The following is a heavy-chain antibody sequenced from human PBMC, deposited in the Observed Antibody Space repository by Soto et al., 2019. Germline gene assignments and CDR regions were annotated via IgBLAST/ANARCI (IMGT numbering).Heavy chain of an antibody. CDR2: IYHSGST. J-gene: IGHJ6*03. V-gene: IGHV4-4*02. D-gene: IGHD2-15*01. CDR1: SGSISSSNW. CDR3: ASFTTRGCSGGSCYYYYYMDV. Sequence: SSETLSLTCAVSSGSISSSNWWSWVRQPPGKGLEWIGEIYHSGSTNYNPSLKSRVTISVDKSKNQFSLKLSSVTAADTAVYYCASFTTRGCSGGSCYYYYYMDVWGKGTTVTVSS.